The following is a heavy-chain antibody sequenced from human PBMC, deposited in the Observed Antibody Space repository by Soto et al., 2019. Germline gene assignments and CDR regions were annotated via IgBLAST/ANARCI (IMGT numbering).Heavy chain of an antibody. J-gene: IGHJ5*01. CDR1: GFTFRSYA. Sequence: GGSLRLSCAASGFTFRSYAISWVRQAPGKGLEWVSAISGSGGSTYYADSVKGRFTISRDNSKNTLYLQMNSLRAEDTAVYYCAKGIVYYYDSSGYFASWGQGTLVTVSS. D-gene: IGHD3-22*01. CDR2: ISGSGGST. V-gene: IGHV3-23*01. CDR3: AKGIVYYYDSSGYFAS.